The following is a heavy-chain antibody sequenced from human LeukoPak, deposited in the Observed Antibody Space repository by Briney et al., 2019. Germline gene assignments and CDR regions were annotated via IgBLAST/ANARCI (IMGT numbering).Heavy chain of an antibody. CDR1: GGSISSYY. CDR2: IYDSGST. Sequence: SETLSPTLTVSGGSISSYYWSLSRQPSGKGAGGSGYIYDSGSTYYNPSLKSRVTISVDTSKNQFSLRLSSVTAADTAVYYCARDIEKRRGAVGFDPWGQGTLVTVSS. CDR3: ARDIEKRRGAVGFDP. J-gene: IGHJ5*02. V-gene: IGHV4-59*01. D-gene: IGHD6-13*01.